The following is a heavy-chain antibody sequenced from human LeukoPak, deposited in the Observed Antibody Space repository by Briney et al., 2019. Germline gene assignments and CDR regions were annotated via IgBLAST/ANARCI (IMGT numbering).Heavy chain of an antibody. V-gene: IGHV3-30*02. Sequence: GGSLRLSRAASGFTFSSYGMHWVRQAPGKGLEWVAFIRYDGSNKYYADSVKGRFTISRDNSKNTLYLQMNSLRAEDTAVYYCAKVPGVYGSGSYLWDFDYWGQGTLVTVSS. CDR1: GFTFSSYG. CDR3: AKVPGVYGSGSYLWDFDY. D-gene: IGHD3-10*01. CDR2: IRYDGSNK. J-gene: IGHJ4*02.